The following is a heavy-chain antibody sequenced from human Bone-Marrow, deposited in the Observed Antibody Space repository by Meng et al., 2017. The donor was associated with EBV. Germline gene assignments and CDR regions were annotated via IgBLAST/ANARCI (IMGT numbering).Heavy chain of an antibody. J-gene: IGHJ5*02. CDR3: ARDVYASGTYRADP. D-gene: IGHD3-10*01. CDR2: MDPNSGNT. V-gene: IGHV1-8*01. CDR1: GYTFTRYD. Sequence: QGQPGEAGAEGKKPGASVKVSCKASGYTFTRYDINWVRQATGQGLEWMGWMDPNSGNTGFAQKFQGRVTMTRNTSISTAYMELSALTSEDTAVYYCARDVYASGTYRADPWGQGTLVTVSS.